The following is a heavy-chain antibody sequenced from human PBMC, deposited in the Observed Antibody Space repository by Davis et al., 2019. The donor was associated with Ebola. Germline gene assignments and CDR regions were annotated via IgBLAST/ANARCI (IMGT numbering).Heavy chain of an antibody. CDR1: GFTLTKYA. D-gene: IGHD6-19*01. Sequence: ALVKVSCKASGFTLTKYAIHWVRQAPGQRLEWMGWVHGGNGNTKYSQRFQGRVTITTDTSANTVYLDLTSLRSEDTAVFYCARASFGYNSGWYADYWGPGSLVTVSS. V-gene: IGHV1-3*01. CDR3: ARASFGYNSGWYADY. CDR2: VHGGNGNT. J-gene: IGHJ4*02.